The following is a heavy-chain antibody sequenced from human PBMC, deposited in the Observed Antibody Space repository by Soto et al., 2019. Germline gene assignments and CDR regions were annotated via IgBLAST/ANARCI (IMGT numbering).Heavy chain of an antibody. CDR3: ARDRSGWYDF. Sequence: ASLKVSCKSSAYSLTSNRLRWVRRAPGQGLEWMGWISPHNGNAKYAQKFQDRVTMTADTAASTVYMELRSLRSDDSAVFYCARDRSGWYDFWGQGTLVTVSS. CDR1: AYSLTSNR. CDR2: ISPHNGNA. V-gene: IGHV1-18*01. D-gene: IGHD6-19*01. J-gene: IGHJ4*02.